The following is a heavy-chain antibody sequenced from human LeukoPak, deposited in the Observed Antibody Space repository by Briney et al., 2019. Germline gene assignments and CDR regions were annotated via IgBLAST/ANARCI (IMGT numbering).Heavy chain of an antibody. CDR1: GGSISGYY. CDR3: ARSGWSPTPDY. CDR2: IYYSGST. D-gene: IGHD3-10*01. J-gene: IGHJ4*02. V-gene: IGHV4-59*01. Sequence: SETLSLTCTVSGGSISGYYWVWIRQPPGKGLEWIGYIYYSGSTNYNPSLKSRVTISVDTSKNQFSLKLSSVTAADTAVYYCARSGWSPTPDYWGQGTLVTVSS.